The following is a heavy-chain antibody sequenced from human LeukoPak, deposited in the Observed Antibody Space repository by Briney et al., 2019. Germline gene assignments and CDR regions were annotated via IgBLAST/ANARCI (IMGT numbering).Heavy chain of an antibody. V-gene: IGHV4-59*08. D-gene: IGHD4-17*01. J-gene: IGHJ4*02. Sequence: PSETLSLTCTVSGGSISSYYWSWIRQPPGKGLEWIGYIYYSGSTNYNPSLKSRVTISVDTSKNQFSLKLSSVTAADTAVYYCARLPDYGDYAGRFDYWGQGTLVTVSS. CDR3: ARLPDYGDYAGRFDY. CDR2: IYYSGST. CDR1: GGSISSYY.